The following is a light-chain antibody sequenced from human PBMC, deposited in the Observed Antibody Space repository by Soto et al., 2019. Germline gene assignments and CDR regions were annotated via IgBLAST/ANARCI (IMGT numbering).Light chain of an antibody. CDR2: DAS. CDR1: QSGPID. V-gene: IGKV3-11*01. J-gene: IGKJ1*01. CDR3: QQRSQWPWT. Sequence: EIVLTQSPATLSLSPGERAILSCRASQSGPIDLAWYQQKPGQAPRLLIFDASKRATGIPGRFSGDGSGTDFTLTINSPEPGDLAIYYCQQRSQWPWTFGQGTKVEIK.